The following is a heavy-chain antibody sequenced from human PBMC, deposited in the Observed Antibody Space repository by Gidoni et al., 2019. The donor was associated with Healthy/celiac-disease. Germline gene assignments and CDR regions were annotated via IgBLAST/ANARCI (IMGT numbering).Heavy chain of an antibody. CDR3: ARHRDSGPKYYYDSSGDYAFDI. J-gene: IGHJ3*02. V-gene: IGHV4-39*01. CDR2: IDYSGST. Sequence: QLQLQESGPGLVKPSETLSLTCTVSGGSISSSSYYWGWIRQPPGKGLEWIGSIDYSGSTYYNPSLKSRVTISVDTSKNQFSLKLSSVTAADTAVYYCARHRDSGPKYYYDSSGDYAFDIWGQGTMVTVSS. CDR1: GGSISSSSYY. D-gene: IGHD3-22*01.